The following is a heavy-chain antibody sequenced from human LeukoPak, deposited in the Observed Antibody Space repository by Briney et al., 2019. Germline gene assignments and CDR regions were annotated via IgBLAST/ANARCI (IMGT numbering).Heavy chain of an antibody. V-gene: IGHV3-48*03. Sequence: GGSLRLSCEASGFTFSNYEMNWVRQAPGKGLEWISYISSSRGTTIYYADSVKGRFTISRDNAKNSLYLQMNSLRTEDTAVYYCARVPHIVATEGWFDPWGQGTLVTVSS. D-gene: IGHD2-15*01. CDR2: ISSSRGTTI. CDR3: ARVPHIVATEGWFDP. CDR1: GFTFSNYE. J-gene: IGHJ5*02.